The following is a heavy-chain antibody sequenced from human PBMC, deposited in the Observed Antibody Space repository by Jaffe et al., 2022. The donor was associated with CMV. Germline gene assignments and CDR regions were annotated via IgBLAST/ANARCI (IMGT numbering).Heavy chain of an antibody. CDR2: ISSSGSTI. Sequence: EVQLVESGGGLVQPGGSLRLSCAASGFTFSSYEMNWVRQAPGKGLEWVSYISSSGSTIYYADSVKGRFTISRDNAKNSLYLQMNSLRAEDTAVYYCARGPMHYDSSGYYSIYYYYYMDVWGKGTTVTVSS. D-gene: IGHD3-22*01. CDR3: ARGPMHYDSSGYYSIYYYYYMDV. J-gene: IGHJ6*03. V-gene: IGHV3-48*03. CDR1: GFTFSSYE.